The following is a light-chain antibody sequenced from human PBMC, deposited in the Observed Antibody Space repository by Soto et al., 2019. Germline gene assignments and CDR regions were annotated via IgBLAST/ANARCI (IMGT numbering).Light chain of an antibody. V-gene: IGKV1-5*01. CDR1: QSISSW. Sequence: GDRVTITCRASQSISSWLAWYQQKPGKAPKLLIYDASSLESGVPSRFSGSGSGTEFTLTISSLQPDDFATYYCQQYNSYSITFGQGTRLEIK. J-gene: IGKJ5*01. CDR2: DAS. CDR3: QQYNSYSIT.